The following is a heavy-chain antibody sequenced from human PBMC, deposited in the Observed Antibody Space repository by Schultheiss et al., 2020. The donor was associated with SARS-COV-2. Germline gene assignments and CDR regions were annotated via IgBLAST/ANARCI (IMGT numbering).Heavy chain of an antibody. Sequence: SETLSLTCTVSGGSISSSSYYWSWIRQPPGKGLEWIGYIYYSGSTNYNPSLKSRVTISVDTSKNQFSLKLSSVTAADTAVYYCAEAHYYDSSGRYYWGQGTLVTVSS. J-gene: IGHJ4*02. V-gene: IGHV4-61*05. CDR1: GGSISSSSYY. D-gene: IGHD3-22*01. CDR2: IYYSGST. CDR3: AEAHYYDSSGRYY.